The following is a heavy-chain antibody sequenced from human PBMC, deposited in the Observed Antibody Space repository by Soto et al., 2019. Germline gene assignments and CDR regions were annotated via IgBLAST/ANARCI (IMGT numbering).Heavy chain of an antibody. Sequence: QVQLVESGGGVVQPGRSLRLSCAASGFTFSSYAMHWVRQAPGKGLEWVAVISYDGSNKYYADSAKGRFTISRDNSKNTLYLQMNSLRTEDTVVYDCARPLWRDDYNWGYFDLWGRGTLVTVSS. V-gene: IGHV3-30-3*01. CDR3: ARPLWRDDYNWGYFDL. CDR1: GFTFSSYA. CDR2: ISYDGSNK. D-gene: IGHD4-4*01. J-gene: IGHJ2*01.